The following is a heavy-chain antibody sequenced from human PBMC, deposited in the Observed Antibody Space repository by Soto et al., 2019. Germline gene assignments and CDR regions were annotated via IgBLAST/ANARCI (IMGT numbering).Heavy chain of an antibody. CDR1: GYTFTSYA. J-gene: IGHJ6*02. V-gene: IGHV1-3*01. CDR2: INAGNGNT. Sequence: ASVKVSCKASGYTFTSYAMHWVRQAPGQRLEWMGWINAGNGNTKYSQKFQGRVTITRDTSASTAYMELSSLRSEDTAVYYCAIVTVTTYSYGMDVWGQGTTVTVSS. CDR3: AIVTVTTYSYGMDV. D-gene: IGHD4-4*01.